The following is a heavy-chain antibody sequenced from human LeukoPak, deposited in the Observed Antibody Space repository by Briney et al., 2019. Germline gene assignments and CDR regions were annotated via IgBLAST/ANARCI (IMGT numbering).Heavy chain of an antibody. V-gene: IGHV3-53*01. J-gene: IGHJ6*03. CDR3: ARERYFYMDV. CDR1: GFSVSGNY. Sequence: QAGGSLILCCGASGFSVSGNYMSWVRQAPGKGVEWVSVIYSGGNTYYADSVKGRFTISSDNSKNTLYLQVNSLRADDTPVYTCARERYFYMDVWGKGTTVTVSS. CDR2: IYSGGNT.